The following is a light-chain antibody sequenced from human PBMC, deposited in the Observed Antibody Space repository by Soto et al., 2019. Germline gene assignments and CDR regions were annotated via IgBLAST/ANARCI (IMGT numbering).Light chain of an antibody. CDR1: QRVSNY. CDR2: DAY. CDR3: QQPSNWPLM. V-gene: IGKV3-11*01. J-gene: IGKJ1*01. Sequence: EIVLTQSPATLSLSPGERATLSCRASQRVSNYFAWYQQKPGQSPRLLIYDAYNRATGVPARFSSSGSGTDFTRTIRSLEPEAFAVYFSQQPSNWPLMFGQGTNVEIK.